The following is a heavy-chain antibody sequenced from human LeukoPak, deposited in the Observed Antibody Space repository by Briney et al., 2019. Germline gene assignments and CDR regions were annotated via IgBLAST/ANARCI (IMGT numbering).Heavy chain of an antibody. CDR2: IKQDGSEK. J-gene: IGHJ4*02. CDR1: GFTFSSYW. D-gene: IGHD5-12*01. CDR3: ASGGYSGYQRLYFDY. Sequence: GGSLRLSCAASGFTFSSYWMSWVRQAPGKGLEWVANIKQDGSEKYYVDSVKGRFTISRDNAKNSLYLQMNSLRAEDTAVYYCASGGYSGYQRLYFDYWGQGTLVIVSS. V-gene: IGHV3-7*01.